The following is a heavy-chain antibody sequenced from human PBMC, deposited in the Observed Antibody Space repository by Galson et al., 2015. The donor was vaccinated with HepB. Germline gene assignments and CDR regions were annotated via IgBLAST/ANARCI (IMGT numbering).Heavy chain of an antibody. Sequence: SLRLSCAASGFTFSSYSMNWVRQAPGKGLEWVSYISSSSSTIYYADSVKGRFTISRDNAKNSLYLQMNSLRDEDTAVYYCARDSPYYDILTGHPRMGWFDPWGQGTLVTVSS. CDR1: GFTFSSYS. CDR2: ISSSSSTI. V-gene: IGHV3-48*02. CDR3: ARDSPYYDILTGHPRMGWFDP. D-gene: IGHD3-9*01. J-gene: IGHJ5*02.